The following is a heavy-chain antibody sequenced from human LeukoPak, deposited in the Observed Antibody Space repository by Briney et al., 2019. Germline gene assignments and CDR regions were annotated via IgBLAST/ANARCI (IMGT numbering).Heavy chain of an antibody. J-gene: IGHJ5*02. CDR2: ISGSDVST. Sequence: GGSLRLSCAASGFTFSSYAMSWVRQAPGKGLEWVSAISGSDVSTYYADSVKGRFTISTDNSKNTLYLQMNSLRAEDTAVYYCAKGMTTVKSWFDPWGQGTLVTVSS. D-gene: IGHD4-17*01. CDR1: GFTFSSYA. CDR3: AKGMTTVKSWFDP. V-gene: IGHV3-23*01.